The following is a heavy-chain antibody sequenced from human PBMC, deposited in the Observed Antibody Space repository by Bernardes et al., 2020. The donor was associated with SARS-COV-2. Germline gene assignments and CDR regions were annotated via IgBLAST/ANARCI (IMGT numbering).Heavy chain of an antibody. D-gene: IGHD6-13*01. CDR3: ATLGPPTPSRRFDH. CDR2: FGTLGGDT. V-gene: IGHV3-23*01. J-gene: IGHJ4*02. Sequence: SLRLSCTASGFTFSNYAMSWVRQAPGKGLEWISTFGTLGGDTYYADSVKGRFAISRDNSKNTVYLQMSSLRADETATYFCATLGPPTPSRRFDHWGQGTPVTLSS. CDR1: GFTFSNYA.